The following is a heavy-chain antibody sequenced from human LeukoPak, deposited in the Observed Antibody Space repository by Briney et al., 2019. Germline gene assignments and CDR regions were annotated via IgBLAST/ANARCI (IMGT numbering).Heavy chain of an antibody. D-gene: IGHD6-19*01. Sequence: PGGSLRLSRAASGFIFSSYAMSWVRQAPGKGLEWVSTISISGGNTYYANSVKGRFTISRDNAKNSLYLQMNSLRAEDTAVYYCARVRGSGRGWFDPWGQGTLVTVSS. J-gene: IGHJ5*02. CDR1: GFIFSSYA. V-gene: IGHV3-23*01. CDR2: ISISGGNT. CDR3: ARVRGSGRGWFDP.